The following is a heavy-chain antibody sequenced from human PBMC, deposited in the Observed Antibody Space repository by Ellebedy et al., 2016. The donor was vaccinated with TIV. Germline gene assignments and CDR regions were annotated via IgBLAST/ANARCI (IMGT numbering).Heavy chain of an antibody. Sequence: MPGGSLRLSCTVSGGSFSGYYWSWIRQPPGKGLEWIGYIYYSGSTNYNPSLKSRVTISLDTSNKHFSLNLTSVTAADTAVYYCATAVRDDWSLSLWGQGTQVTVSS. CDR1: GGSFSGYY. V-gene: IGHV4-59*12. CDR3: ATAVRDDWSLSL. D-gene: IGHD3-9*01. J-gene: IGHJ4*02. CDR2: IYYSGST.